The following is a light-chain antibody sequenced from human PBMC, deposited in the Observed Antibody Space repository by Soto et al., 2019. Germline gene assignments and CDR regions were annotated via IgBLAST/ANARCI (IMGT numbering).Light chain of an antibody. V-gene: IGKV1-39*01. CDR3: QQYNNWPLT. J-gene: IGKJ4*01. Sequence: DIQMTQSPNSLSASVGDRVTITCRASQSISSYLNWYQQKPGKAPKLLISVAFSLQSGVPSRFSGSGSGTVFTLTISSLQSEDFAVYYCQQYNNWPLTFGGGTKVDI. CDR1: QSISSY. CDR2: VAF.